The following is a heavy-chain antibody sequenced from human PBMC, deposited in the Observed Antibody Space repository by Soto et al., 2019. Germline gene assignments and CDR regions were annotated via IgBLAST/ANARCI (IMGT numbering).Heavy chain of an antibody. V-gene: IGHV1-69*01. CDR2: IIPIFGKA. Sequence: QVQLVQSGAEVKKPGSSVKVSCKASGGTFSSYAISWVRQAPGQGLEWMGGIIPIFGKANYAQKFQGRVTITADESTSTAYMELSSLRSEDTAVYYFERDGWELETAFDIWGQGTMVTVSS. CDR3: ERDGWELETAFDI. J-gene: IGHJ3*02. D-gene: IGHD1-26*01. CDR1: GGTFSSYA.